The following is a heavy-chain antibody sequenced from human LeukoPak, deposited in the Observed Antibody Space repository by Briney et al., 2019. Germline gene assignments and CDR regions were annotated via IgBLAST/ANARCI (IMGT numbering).Heavy chain of an antibody. D-gene: IGHD6-19*01. CDR3: ARGFDSSSGWSPLGY. Sequence: PSETLSLTCTVSGGSISSSSYYWGWIRQPPGKGLEWIGSIYYSGSTYYNPSLKSRVTISVDTSKNQFSLKLSSVTAADTAVYYCARGFDSSSGWSPLGYWGQGTLVTVSS. V-gene: IGHV4-39*07. J-gene: IGHJ4*02. CDR1: GGSISSSSYY. CDR2: IYYSGST.